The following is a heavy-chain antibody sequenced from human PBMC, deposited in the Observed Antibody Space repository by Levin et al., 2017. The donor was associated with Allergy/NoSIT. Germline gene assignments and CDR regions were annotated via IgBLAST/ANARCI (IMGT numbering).Heavy chain of an antibody. CDR3: ASSNYGSGSYYQGHWFDP. J-gene: IGHJ5*02. Sequence: ASVKVSCKASGYTFTGYYMHWVRQAPGQGLEWMGWINPNSGGTNYAQKFQGRVTMTRDTSISTAYMELSRLRSDDTAVYYCASSNYGSGSYYQGHWFDPWGQGTLVTVSS. CDR2: INPNSGGT. V-gene: IGHV1-2*02. D-gene: IGHD3-10*01. CDR1: GYTFTGYY.